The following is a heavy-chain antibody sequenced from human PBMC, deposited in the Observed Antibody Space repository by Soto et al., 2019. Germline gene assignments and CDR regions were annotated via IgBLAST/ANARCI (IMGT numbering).Heavy chain of an antibody. V-gene: IGHV1-69*13. J-gene: IGHJ5*02. Sequence: SVKVSCKASGGTFRSYAISGVRQAPGQGLEWMGGIIPIFGTANYAQKFQGRVTITADESTSTAYMELSSLRSEDTAVYYCARDRGPLLYCSGGSCYSDRFYWFDPWGQGTLVTVSS. CDR1: GGTFRSYA. CDR2: IIPIFGTA. CDR3: ARDRGPLLYCSGGSCYSDRFYWFDP. D-gene: IGHD2-15*01.